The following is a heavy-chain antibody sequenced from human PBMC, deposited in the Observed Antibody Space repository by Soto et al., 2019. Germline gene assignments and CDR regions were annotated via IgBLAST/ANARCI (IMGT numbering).Heavy chain of an antibody. CDR1: GFTFSSYG. D-gene: IGHD3-22*01. Sequence: QVQLVESGGGVVQPGRSLRLSCAASGFTFSSYGMHWVRQAPGKGLEWVAVISYDGSNKYYADSVKGRFTISRDNSKNTLYLQMNSLRAEDTAVYYCAKDHSYYYDSSGQLTLHDYWGQGTLVTVS. J-gene: IGHJ4*02. CDR2: ISYDGSNK. V-gene: IGHV3-30*18. CDR3: AKDHSYYYDSSGQLTLHDY.